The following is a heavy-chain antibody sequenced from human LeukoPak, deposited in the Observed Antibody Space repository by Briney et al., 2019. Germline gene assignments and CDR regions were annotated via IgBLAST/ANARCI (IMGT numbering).Heavy chain of an antibody. CDR3: ARRGLRSQSGKPYYGSDV. D-gene: IGHD3-10*01. CDR1: EFTFSNYW. V-gene: IGHV3-7*01. CDR2: IKQDGSEK. Sequence: GGSLRLSCAASEFTFSNYWMSWVRQAPGKGLDWVANIKQDGSEKQYVESVKGRFTISRDSAKNSLYLQMNSLRAEDTAVYYCARRGLRSQSGKPYYGSDVWGQGTTVTVSS. J-gene: IGHJ6*02.